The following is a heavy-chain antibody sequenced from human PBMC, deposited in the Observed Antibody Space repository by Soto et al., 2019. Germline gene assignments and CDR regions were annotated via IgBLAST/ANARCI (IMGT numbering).Heavy chain of an antibody. J-gene: IGHJ4*02. Sequence: VKVSCKASGYTFTSYYMHWVRQAPGQGLEWMGIINPSGGSTSYAQKFQGRVTMTRDTSTSTVYMELSSLRSEDTAVYYCARAGVHCYDSSGLAYWGQGTLVTVSS. CDR3: ARAGVHCYDSSGLAY. V-gene: IGHV1-46*01. CDR1: GYTFTSYY. CDR2: INPSGGST. D-gene: IGHD3-22*01.